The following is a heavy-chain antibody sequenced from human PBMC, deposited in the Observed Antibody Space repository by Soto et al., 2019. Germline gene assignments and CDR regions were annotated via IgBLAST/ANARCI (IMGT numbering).Heavy chain of an antibody. J-gene: IGHJ4*02. Sequence: QAQLEQTGTDVKKPGASVKVPCKVSGYTLADLNIHWVRQAPGKGLEWMGGNISDQGKLVHTENFKGRVTMTVDTSTGTDYRELRSIRIAVTAVYFCTTQVVVGALLYRGQGTLVAVSS. CDR3: TTQVVVGALLY. D-gene: IGHD1-26*01. CDR2: NISDQGKL. CDR1: GYTLADLN. V-gene: IGHV1-24*01.